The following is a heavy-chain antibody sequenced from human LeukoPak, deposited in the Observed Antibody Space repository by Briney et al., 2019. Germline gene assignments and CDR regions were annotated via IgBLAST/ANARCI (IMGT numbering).Heavy chain of an antibody. CDR2: IIPIFGTA. Sequence: ASVKVSCKASGYTFTSYYMHWVRQAPGQGLEWMGGIIPIFGTANYAQKFQGRVTITADESTSTAYMELSSLRSEDTAVYYCARGELTIATAGFFDYWGQGTLVTVSS. CDR1: GYTFTSYY. J-gene: IGHJ4*02. CDR3: ARGELTIATAGFFDY. D-gene: IGHD6-13*01. V-gene: IGHV1-69*13.